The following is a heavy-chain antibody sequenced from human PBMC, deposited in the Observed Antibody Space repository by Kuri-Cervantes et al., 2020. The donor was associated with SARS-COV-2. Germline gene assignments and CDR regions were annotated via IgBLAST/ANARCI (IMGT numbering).Heavy chain of an antibody. CDR2: ISGSGGST. Sequence: ETLSLTCAVSGGSISSSNWWSWVRQAPGKGLEWVSAISGSGGSTYYADSVKGRFTISRDNSKDTLYLQMNSLRAEDTAVYYCAKLGSRRHYEDWGQGTLVTVSS. CDR3: AKLGSRRHYED. D-gene: IGHD4-17*01. J-gene: IGHJ4*02. V-gene: IGHV3-23*01. CDR1: GGSISSSN.